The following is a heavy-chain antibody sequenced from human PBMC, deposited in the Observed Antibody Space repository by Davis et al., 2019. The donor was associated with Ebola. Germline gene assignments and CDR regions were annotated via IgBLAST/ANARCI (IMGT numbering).Heavy chain of an antibody. CDR2: IYYSGST. V-gene: IGHV4-39*01. CDR3: ARHEMEYYYDSSGYYGTPSGMDV. CDR1: GGSINTVSYY. J-gene: IGHJ6*02. Sequence: GSLRLSCSVSGGSINTVSYYWGWIRQPPGKGLEWIGSIYYSGSTYYNPSLKSRVAIFIDTSKNHFSLRLSSVTAADTAVYYCARHEMEYYYDSSGYYGTPSGMDVWGQGTTVTVSS. D-gene: IGHD3-22*01.